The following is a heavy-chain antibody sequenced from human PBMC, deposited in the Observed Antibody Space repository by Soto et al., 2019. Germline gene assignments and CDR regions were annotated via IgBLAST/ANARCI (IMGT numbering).Heavy chain of an antibody. D-gene: IGHD6-19*01. CDR2: ISSRSSLI. J-gene: IGHJ5*02. Sequence: AVRRSCAASGVGFVSHSVNWVRQAPGQGLEWIAYISSRSSLILYADSVRGRFVISRDNALNSLYLQMNSPRDEDTAIYYCARERGEYDSGWYIDRWGQGTPVTVSS. CDR3: ARERGEYDSGWYIDR. CDR1: GVGFVSHS. V-gene: IGHV3-21*06.